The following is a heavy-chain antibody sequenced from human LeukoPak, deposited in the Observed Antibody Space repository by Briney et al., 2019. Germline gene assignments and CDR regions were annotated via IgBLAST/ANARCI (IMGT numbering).Heavy chain of an antibody. V-gene: IGHV1-46*01. CDR1: GYTFTSYY. CDR2: INPSGGST. CDR3: ARDLATDGFDP. Sequence: GASMKVSCKASGYTFTSYYMHWVRQAPGQGLEWMGIINPSGGSTSYAQKFQGRVTMTRDTSTSTVYMELSSLRSEDTAVYYCARDLATDGFDPWGQGTLVTVSS. J-gene: IGHJ5*02.